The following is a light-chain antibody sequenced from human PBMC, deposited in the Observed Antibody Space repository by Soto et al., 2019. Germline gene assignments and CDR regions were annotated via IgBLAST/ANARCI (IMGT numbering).Light chain of an antibody. CDR2: GAS. V-gene: IGKV3-20*01. CDR1: ERLSSVY. CDR3: QQYGGSPRIT. J-gene: IGKJ5*01. Sequence: IVLTQSPCTLSLSPGERATLSCRASERLSSVYLAWYQQRPGQPPRLLIYGASNRATGIPDRFSGSGSGTDFTLIINRLEPEDVAIYYCQQYGGSPRITFGQGTRLEIK.